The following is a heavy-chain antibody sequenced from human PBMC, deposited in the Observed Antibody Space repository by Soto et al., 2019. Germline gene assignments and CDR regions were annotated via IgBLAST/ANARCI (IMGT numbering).Heavy chain of an antibody. CDR3: VRDGTKTLRDWFDP. V-gene: IGHV4-4*07. Sequence: SETLSLTCTVSGASISGYYWSWIRKSAGKGLEWIGRIYATGTTDYNPSLKSRVMMSVDTSKKQFSLRLRSVTAADTAVYYCVRDGTKTLRDWFDPWGQG. CDR1: GASISGYY. CDR2: IYATGTT. D-gene: IGHD1-1*01. J-gene: IGHJ5*02.